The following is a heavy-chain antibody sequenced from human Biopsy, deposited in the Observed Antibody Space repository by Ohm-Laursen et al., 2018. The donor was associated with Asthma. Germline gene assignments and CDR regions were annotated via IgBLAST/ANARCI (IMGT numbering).Heavy chain of an antibody. CDR1: GGSINNFY. Sequence: SETLSLTCTVSGGSINNFYWSWIRQPPGKGLGSIGHVYYSGSTNYNPSLKGRVTISIDASKNQFSLKLTSVTAADTAAYYCARGVDRVTGLLDHFDSWGQGTLVTVSS. CDR2: VYYSGST. CDR3: ARGVDRVTGLLDHFDS. V-gene: IGHV4-59*01. J-gene: IGHJ4*02. D-gene: IGHD2-21*02.